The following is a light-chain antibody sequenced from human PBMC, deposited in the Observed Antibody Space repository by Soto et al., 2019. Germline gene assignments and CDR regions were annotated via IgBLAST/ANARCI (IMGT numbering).Light chain of an antibody. J-gene: IGLJ2*01. V-gene: IGLV1-44*01. Sequence: QSVLTQPPSASGTPGQRVTISCSGSTSNIGSNSVNWYQQLPGTAPKLLIYSNTQRPSGVPDRFSGSKSGTSASLAISGLKSEDEADYFCAVWEDSLNGLVVFGGGTKVTVL. CDR1: TSNIGSNS. CDR3: AVWEDSLNGLVV. CDR2: SNT.